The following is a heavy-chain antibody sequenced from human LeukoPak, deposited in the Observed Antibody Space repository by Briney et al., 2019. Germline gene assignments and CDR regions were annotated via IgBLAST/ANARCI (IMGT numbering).Heavy chain of an antibody. D-gene: IGHD2-15*01. V-gene: IGHV4-30-2*01. CDR2: IYHSGST. J-gene: IGHJ4*02. CDR1: GGSISSGGYS. Sequence: SETLSPTCAVSGGSISSGGYSWSWIRQPPGKGLEWIGYIYHSGSTYYNPSLKSRVTISVDRSKNQFSLKLSSVTAADTAVYYCARGYCSGGSCYYFDYWGQGTLVTVSS. CDR3: ARGYCSGGSCYYFDY.